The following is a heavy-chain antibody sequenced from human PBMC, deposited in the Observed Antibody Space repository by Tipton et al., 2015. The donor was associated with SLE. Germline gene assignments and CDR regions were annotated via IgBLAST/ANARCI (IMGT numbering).Heavy chain of an antibody. Sequence: TLSLTCIVSRESINDYYWNWFRQPPGKGLEWIGSIYYTGTTTYYNSFLKSRVTMSVDTSKNQFSLRLTSVIAADTAVYYCARLHGYSYGLNWFDPWGQGTLISVSS. CDR2: IYYTGTT. CDR3: ARLHGYSYGLNWFDP. CDR1: RESINDYY. J-gene: IGHJ5*02. V-gene: IGHV4-59*04. D-gene: IGHD5-18*01.